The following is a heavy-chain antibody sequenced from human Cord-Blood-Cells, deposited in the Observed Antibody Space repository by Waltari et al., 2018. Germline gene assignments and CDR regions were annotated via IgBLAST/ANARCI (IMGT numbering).Heavy chain of an antibody. J-gene: IGHJ5*02. D-gene: IGHD3-10*01. V-gene: IGHV4-39*01. Sequence: QLQLQESGPGLVKPSETLSLTCTVSGGSISSSSYYWGWIRQPPGKGLEWIGSIYYSGSTYCNPSLKSRVTISVDTSKNQFSLKLSSVTAADTAVYYCARQVWYGSGSYYNWFDPWGQGTLVTVSS. CDR2: IYYSGST. CDR3: ARQVWYGSGSYYNWFDP. CDR1: GGSISSSSYY.